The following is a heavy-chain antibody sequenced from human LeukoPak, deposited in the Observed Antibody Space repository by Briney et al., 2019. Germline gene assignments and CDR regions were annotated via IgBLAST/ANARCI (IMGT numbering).Heavy chain of an antibody. D-gene: IGHD5-18*01. CDR2: MNSKNGGT. CDR3: ARDPDTPMPIDF. J-gene: IGHJ4*02. V-gene: IGHV1-2*02. CDR1: GYTFTDYY. Sequence: ASVKVSCKASGYTFTDYYIHWVRQAPGQGLEWMGWMNSKNGGTKFAQKFQDRVTMTRDTSISTACMELSSLRSDDTAVYYCARDPDTPMPIDFWGQGTLVTVSS.